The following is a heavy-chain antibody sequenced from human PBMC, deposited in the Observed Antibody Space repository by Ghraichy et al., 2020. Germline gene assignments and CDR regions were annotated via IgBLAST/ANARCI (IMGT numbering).Heavy chain of an antibody. CDR2: IWYDGSNK. J-gene: IGHJ4*02. V-gene: IGHV3-33*01. CDR1: GFTFSSYG. D-gene: IGHD6-19*01. Sequence: GGSLRLSCAASGFTFSSYGMHWVRQAPGKGLEWVAVIWYDGSNKYYADSVKGRFTISRDNSKNTLYLQMNSLRAEDTAVYYCARIAVAGEGPDYWGQGTLVTISS. CDR3: ARIAVAGEGPDY.